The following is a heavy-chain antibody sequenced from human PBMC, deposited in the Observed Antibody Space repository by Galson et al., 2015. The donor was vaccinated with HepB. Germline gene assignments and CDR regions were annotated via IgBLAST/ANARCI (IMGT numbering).Heavy chain of an antibody. CDR2: MNPNSGNT. D-gene: IGHD4-17*01. V-gene: IGHV1-8*01. Sequence: SVKVSCKASGYTFTSYDINWVRQATGQGLEWMGWMNPNSGNTGYAQKFQGRVTMTRNTSISTAYMELSSLRSEDTAVYYCMGTSTVTMGLGYYGMDVWGQGTTVTVSS. J-gene: IGHJ6*02. CDR1: GYTFTSYD. CDR3: MGTSTVTMGLGYYGMDV.